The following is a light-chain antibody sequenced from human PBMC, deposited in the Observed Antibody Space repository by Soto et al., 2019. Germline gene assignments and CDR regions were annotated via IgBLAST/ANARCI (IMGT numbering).Light chain of an antibody. CDR3: QHYGTSAL. V-gene: IGKV3-20*01. J-gene: IGKJ3*01. CDR2: AS. Sequence: EIGLTQSPGTLSLSPGERATLSCRASQSVSDMYLAWYQQKPGQAPRLLIYASNRATGIPDRFSGSGSGPDFTLTISRLEPEDFAVYYCQHYGTSALFGPGTKVEIK. CDR1: QSVSDMY.